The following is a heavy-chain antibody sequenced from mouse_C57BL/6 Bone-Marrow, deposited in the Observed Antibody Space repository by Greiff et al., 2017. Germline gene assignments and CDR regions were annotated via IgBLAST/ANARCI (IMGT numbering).Heavy chain of an antibody. CDR2: IYPGSGST. J-gene: IGHJ2*01. D-gene: IGHD3-2*02. V-gene: IGHV1-55*01. CDR1: GYTFTSYW. Sequence: QVQLKQPGAELVKPGASVKMSCKASGYTFTSYWITWVKQRPGQGLEWIGDIYPGSGSTNYNEKFKSKATLTVDTSSSTAYMQLSSLTSEDSAVYYCARGRDSSGYRVYFDYWGQGTTLTVSS. CDR3: ARGRDSSGYRVYFDY.